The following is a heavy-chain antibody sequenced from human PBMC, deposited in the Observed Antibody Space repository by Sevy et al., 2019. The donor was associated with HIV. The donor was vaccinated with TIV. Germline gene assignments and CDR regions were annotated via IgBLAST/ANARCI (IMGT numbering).Heavy chain of an antibody. CDR2: ISGSGGST. D-gene: IGHD2-2*01. CDR1: GFTFSSYA. Sequence: GGSLRLSCAASGFTFSSYAMSWVRQAPGKGLEWVSAISGSGGSTYYADSVKGRFTISRDNSKNTRFLQMNSLRAEDTAVYYCAKDGGDIVVVPAAIPVYYYYGMDVWGQGTTVTVSS. CDR3: AKDGGDIVVVPAAIPVYYYYGMDV. J-gene: IGHJ6*02. V-gene: IGHV3-23*01.